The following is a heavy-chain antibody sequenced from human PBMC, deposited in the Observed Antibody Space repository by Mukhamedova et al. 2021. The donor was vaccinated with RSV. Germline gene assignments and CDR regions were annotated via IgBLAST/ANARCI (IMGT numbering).Heavy chain of an antibody. CDR3: PREKDYGDYVPVYF. CDR1: GLTLSSYP. J-gene: IGHJ1*01. Sequence: GLTLSSYPMHWVRKAPGKGLEGVAVISFDGRNKYYADSVKGRFTISRDNSKNTLYLQMTSLRAEDRAGYYCPREKDYGDYVPVYF. CDR2: ISFDGRNK. V-gene: IGHV3-30*04. D-gene: IGHD4-17*01.